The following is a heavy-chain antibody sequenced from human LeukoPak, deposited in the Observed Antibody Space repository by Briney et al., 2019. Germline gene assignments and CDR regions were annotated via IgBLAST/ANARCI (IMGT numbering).Heavy chain of an antibody. V-gene: IGHV4-4*07. Sequence: SETLSLTCTVTGGSISSYYWSWIRQPAGKGLEWIGRIYTSGSTNYNPSLKSRVAMSVDTSKNQFSLKLTSVTAADTAVYYCARVRDPYQPLAPFDYWGQGTLVTVSS. CDR2: IYTSGST. J-gene: IGHJ4*02. CDR3: ARVRDPYQPLAPFDY. CDR1: GGSISSYY. D-gene: IGHD2-2*01.